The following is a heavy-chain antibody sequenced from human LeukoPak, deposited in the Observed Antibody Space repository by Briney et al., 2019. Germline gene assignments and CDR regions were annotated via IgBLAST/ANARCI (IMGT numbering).Heavy chain of an antibody. V-gene: IGHV4-59*01. CDR3: ARVRGDFETD. CDR2: SYYSGST. Sequence: PSETLSLTCSVSGGSISSYYWTWIRQPPGPGLEWVVYSYYSGSTTYNPSLKSRVSISVDTCKSQFSLKLISVTAADTAIYYCARVRGDFETDWGQGTLVTVSS. CDR1: GGSISSYY. J-gene: IGHJ1*01. D-gene: IGHD3-16*01.